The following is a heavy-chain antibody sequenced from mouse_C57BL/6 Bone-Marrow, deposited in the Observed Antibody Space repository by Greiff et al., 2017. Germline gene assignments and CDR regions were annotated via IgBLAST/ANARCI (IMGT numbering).Heavy chain of an antibody. CDR3: ARVYGNGGMDY. J-gene: IGHJ4*01. D-gene: IGHD2-1*01. CDR1: GFTFSDYG. CDR2: ISSGSSTI. V-gene: IGHV5-17*01. Sequence: DVMLVESGGGLVKPGGSLKLSCAASGFTFSDYGMHWVRQAPEKGLEWVAYISSGSSTINYADTVKGRFTISRDNAKNTLFLQMTSLRSEDTAMYYCARVYGNGGMDYWGQGTSVTVSS.